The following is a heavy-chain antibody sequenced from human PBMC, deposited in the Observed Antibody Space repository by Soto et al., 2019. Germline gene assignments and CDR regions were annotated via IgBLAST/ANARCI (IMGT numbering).Heavy chain of an antibody. CDR3: TKRYLGGLDAFDI. CDR2: IYYSGST. J-gene: IGHJ3*02. V-gene: IGHV4-59*01. D-gene: IGHD3-9*01. Sequence: SETPSLSCTVCGGSISSYYWSWIRQPPGKGLEWIGYIYYSGSTNYNPSLKSRVTISVDTSKNQFSLKPSSVTAADTAVYYCTKRYLGGLDAFDIWGRGALVTVSS. CDR1: GGSISSYY.